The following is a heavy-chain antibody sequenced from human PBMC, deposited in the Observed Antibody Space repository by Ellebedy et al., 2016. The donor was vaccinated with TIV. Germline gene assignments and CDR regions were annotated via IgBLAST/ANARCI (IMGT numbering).Heavy chain of an antibody. J-gene: IGHJ4*02. V-gene: IGHV4-34*01. CDR3: ARCPGDTAMVTCYFDY. CDR2: ISHSGNT. CDR1: GGSFSGYY. Sequence: SQTLSLTCGVYGGSFSGYYWSWIRQAPGKGLEWIGEISHSGNTNYNPSLESRVIVSVDTSKTQFSLKLSSVTAADTAVYYCARCPGDTAMVTCYFDYWGQGTLVTVSS. D-gene: IGHD5-18*01.